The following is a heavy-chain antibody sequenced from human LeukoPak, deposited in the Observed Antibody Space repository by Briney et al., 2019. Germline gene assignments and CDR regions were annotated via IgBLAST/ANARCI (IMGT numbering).Heavy chain of an antibody. V-gene: IGHV4-39*01. J-gene: IGHJ5*02. CDR1: GSSISSSSYY. D-gene: IGHD3-9*01. CDR2: IYYSGST. Sequence: SETLSLTCTVSGSSISSSSYYWGWIRQPPGKGLEWIGSIYYSGSTYYNPSLKSRVTISVDTSKNQFSLKLSSVTAADTAVYYCARHPRGYYDILTGYYSPYWFDPWGQGTLVTVSS. CDR3: ARHPRGYYDILTGYYSPYWFDP.